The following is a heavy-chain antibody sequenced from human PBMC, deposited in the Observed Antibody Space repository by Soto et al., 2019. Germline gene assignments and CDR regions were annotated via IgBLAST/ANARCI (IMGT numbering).Heavy chain of an antibody. J-gene: IGHJ4*02. CDR1: GGSFSGYY. CDR2: MNHSPRT. Sequence: SETLSLTCAVYGGSFSGYYWSWIRQPPGKGVEWIWEMNHSPRTTYDPFLKSRVTISVDTAKNQFSLKLSSVTAADTAVYYCASRTDRPLDYWGQGTLVTVGS. CDR3: ASRTDRPLDY. V-gene: IGHV4-34*01.